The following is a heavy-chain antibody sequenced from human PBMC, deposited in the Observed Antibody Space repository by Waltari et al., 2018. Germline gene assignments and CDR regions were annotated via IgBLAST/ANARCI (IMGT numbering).Heavy chain of an antibody. CDR3: ARGNREFDY. Sequence: QVQLQESGPGLVKPSETLSLTCAVSGYSISSGYYWDWIRQPPGRGLEWIGRMYQSGSAHYNPSLRSRVTISIDTSKNQFSLKLSSVTAADTAMYYCARGNREFDYWGQGTLVTVSS. CDR2: MYQSGSA. V-gene: IGHV4-38-2*01. D-gene: IGHD4-4*01. J-gene: IGHJ4*02. CDR1: GYSISSGYY.